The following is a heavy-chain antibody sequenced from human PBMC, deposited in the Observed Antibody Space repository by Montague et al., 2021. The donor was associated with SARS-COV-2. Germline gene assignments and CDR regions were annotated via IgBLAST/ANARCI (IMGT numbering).Heavy chain of an antibody. D-gene: IGHD3-10*01. CDR3: ARWYYGSGSYPH. J-gene: IGHJ4*02. CDR2: IYHSGGN. V-gene: IGHV4-38-2*01. CDR1: GYSISSGYY. Sequence: SETLSLTCSVSGYSISSGYYWGWIRQPPGKGLEWIGNIYHSGGNYYSPSLKSRVTVSVDTSKNQFSLRLSSVTAADTAVYYCARWYYGSGSYPHWGQGTLVTVPS.